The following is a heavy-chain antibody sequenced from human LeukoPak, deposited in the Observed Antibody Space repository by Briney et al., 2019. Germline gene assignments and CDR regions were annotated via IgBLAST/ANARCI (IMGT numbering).Heavy chain of an antibody. CDR3: ASLLGGYPDLRDY. Sequence: PGGSLRLSCAASGFPFSSHGMSWVRQAPGKGLEWVSGIIGGGGSTYYADSVKGRFTISGDNSRNTLFLQMNSLRAEDTAVYYCASLLGGYPDLRDYWGQGTLVTVSS. D-gene: IGHD3-22*01. J-gene: IGHJ4*02. CDR2: IIGGGGST. V-gene: IGHV3-23*01. CDR1: GFPFSSHG.